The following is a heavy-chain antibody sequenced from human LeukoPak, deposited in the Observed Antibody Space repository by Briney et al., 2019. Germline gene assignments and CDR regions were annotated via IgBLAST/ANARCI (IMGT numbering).Heavy chain of an antibody. D-gene: IGHD2-2*01. CDR2: IYHSGST. CDR3: ARGIVVPAATPWFDP. Sequence: SETLSLTCTVSGGSISSGGYYWSWIRQPPGKGLEWIGYIYHSGSTYYNPSLKSRVTISVDRSKNQFSLKLSSVTAADTAVYYCARGIVVPAATPWFDPWGQGTLVTVSS. V-gene: IGHV4-30-2*01. J-gene: IGHJ5*02. CDR1: GGSISSGGYY.